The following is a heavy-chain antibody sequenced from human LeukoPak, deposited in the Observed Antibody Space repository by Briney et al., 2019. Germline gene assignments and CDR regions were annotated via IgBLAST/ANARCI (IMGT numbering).Heavy chain of an antibody. D-gene: IGHD2-21*01. CDR2: ISSSSSYI. CDR1: GFTFSSYS. CDR3: AKGRSAIALAAFNS. Sequence: GGSLRLSCAASGFTFSSYSMNWVRQARGKGLEWVSSISSSSSYIYYVGSVKGRFTISRDNAKNTLYLQMNSLRSEDPALYFCAKGRSAIALAAFNSWGQGTLVTVSS. V-gene: IGHV3-21*04. J-gene: IGHJ4*02.